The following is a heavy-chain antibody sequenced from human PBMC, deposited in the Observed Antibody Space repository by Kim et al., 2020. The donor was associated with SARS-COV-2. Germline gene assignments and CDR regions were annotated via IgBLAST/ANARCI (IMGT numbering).Heavy chain of an antibody. CDR3: ARQTVITFGGFIVFEPVGYFDY. CDR2: IYYSGST. D-gene: IGHD3-16*02. V-gene: IGHV4-59*08. Sequence: SETLSLTCTVSGGSISSYYWSWIRQPPGKGLEWIGYIYYSGSTNYNPSLKSRVTIAVDTSKNQFSLKLSSVTAADTAVYYCARQTVITFGGFIVFEPVGYFDYWGQGTLVTVSS. CDR1: GGSISSYY. J-gene: IGHJ4*02.